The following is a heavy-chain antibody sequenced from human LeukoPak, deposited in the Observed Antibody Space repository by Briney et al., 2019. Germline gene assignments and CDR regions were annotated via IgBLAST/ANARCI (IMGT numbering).Heavy chain of an antibody. CDR3: AKDDDYVEYGYYFDF. J-gene: IGHJ4*02. CDR1: GFTFSSYA. Sequence: PGGSLRLSCAASGFTFSSYAMSWVRQAPGKGLEWVSAIGGRGTITYYADSVKGRSTISKDNSKNTLYLQMNSLRAEDTAVYYCAKDDDYVEYGYYFDFWGQGTLVTVSS. CDR2: IGGRGTIT. V-gene: IGHV3-23*01. D-gene: IGHD4-17*01.